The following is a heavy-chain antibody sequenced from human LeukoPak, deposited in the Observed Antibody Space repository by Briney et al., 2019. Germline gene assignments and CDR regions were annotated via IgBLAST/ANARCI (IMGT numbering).Heavy chain of an antibody. J-gene: IGHJ6*03. D-gene: IGHD3-3*01. Sequence: GASVKVSCKASGGTFSSYAISWMRQAPGQGLEWMGGIIPIFGTANYAQKFQGRVTITADESTSTAYMELSSLRSEDTAVYYCARDLSSRGYYDFWSGYYTYYYYYMDVWGKGTTVTVSS. CDR2: IIPIFGTA. CDR3: ARDLSSRGYYDFWSGYYTYYYYYMDV. CDR1: GGTFSSYA. V-gene: IGHV1-69*13.